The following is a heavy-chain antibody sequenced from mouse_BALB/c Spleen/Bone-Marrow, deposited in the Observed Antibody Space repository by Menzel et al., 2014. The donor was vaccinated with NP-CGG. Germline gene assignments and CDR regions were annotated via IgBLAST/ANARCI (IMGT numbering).Heavy chain of an antibody. V-gene: IGHV1-14*01. CDR3: ARPFGDDIAY. J-gene: IGHJ3*01. D-gene: IGHD2-2*01. Sequence: VHLKEAGPELVKPGASVTMSCKASGYTFSSYVLHWVKQKPGQGLEWIGYNDPDNDYSKYNEKFRGKATLTSDKSSSTAYMELSALPSEDSAVYHCARPFGDDIAYWCQGPLVTVSA. CDR2: NDPDNDYS. CDR1: GYTFSSYV.